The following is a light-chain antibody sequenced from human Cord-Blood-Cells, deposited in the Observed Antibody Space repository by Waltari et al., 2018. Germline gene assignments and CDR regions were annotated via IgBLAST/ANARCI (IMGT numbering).Light chain of an antibody. V-gene: IGKV1-5*03. CDR1: QSISSW. J-gene: IGKJ5*01. Sequence: DIQMTQSPSTLSASVGDRVIITCRASQSISSWLAWYQQKPGKAPKLLIYKASSLESGVPSRFSGSGSGTEFTLTISSLQPDDFVTYYCQQYNSYPITFGQGTRLEIK. CDR2: KAS. CDR3: QQYNSYPIT.